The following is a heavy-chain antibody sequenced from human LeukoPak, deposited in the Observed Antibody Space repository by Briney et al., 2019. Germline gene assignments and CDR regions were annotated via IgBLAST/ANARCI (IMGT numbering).Heavy chain of an antibody. D-gene: IGHD6-13*01. V-gene: IGHV3-30-3*01. CDR3: ARAPQLYSSSWSGGDY. CDR1: GFTFSSYA. J-gene: IGHJ4*02. CDR2: ISYDGSNK. Sequence: PGGSLRLSCAASGFTFSSYAMHWVRQAPGKGLEWVAVISYDGSNKYYADSVKGRFTISRDNSKNTLYLQMNSLRAEDTAVYYCARAPQLYSSSWSGGDYWGQGTLVTVSS.